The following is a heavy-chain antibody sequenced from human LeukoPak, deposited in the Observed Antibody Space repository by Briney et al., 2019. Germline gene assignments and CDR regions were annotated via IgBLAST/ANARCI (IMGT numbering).Heavy chain of an antibody. CDR2: IYSSGST. J-gene: IGHJ6*04. CDR1: GGSISGYY. Sequence: NPSETLSLTCSVSGGSISGYYWSWLRQPPGKALEWIGYIYSSGSTNFNPSLQSRVTISVDASKNQVSLNLSSVTAADTAIYYCARLTFTTRPVDVWGKGTTVTVSS. V-gene: IGHV4-4*09. CDR3: ARLTFTTRPVDV. D-gene: IGHD6-6*01.